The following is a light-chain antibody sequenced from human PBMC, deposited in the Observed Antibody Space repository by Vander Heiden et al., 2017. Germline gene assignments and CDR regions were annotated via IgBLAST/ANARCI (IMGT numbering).Light chain of an antibody. CDR2: TAS. V-gene: IGKV1-39*01. CDR3: QQSDMSPST. J-gene: IGKJ1*01. Sequence: DIQMTKSPSSLSASVGDRVTITCRASQSISRYLNWYQQKPGKVPKLLIYTASGFQSGVPPRFSGSGSGTDFTLTISSLQPEDFGTYYCQQSDMSPSTFGQGTKVEIK. CDR1: QSISRY.